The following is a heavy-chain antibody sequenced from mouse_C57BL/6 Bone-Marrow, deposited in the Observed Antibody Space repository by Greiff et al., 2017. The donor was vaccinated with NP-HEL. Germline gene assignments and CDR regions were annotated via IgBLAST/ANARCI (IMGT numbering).Heavy chain of an antibody. Sequence: EVHLVESGGGLVKPGGSLKLSCAASGFTFSSYTMSWVRQTPEKRLEWVATISGGGGNTYYPDSVKGRFTISRDNAKNTLYLQMSSLRSEDTALYYCARQGAVVAHWYFDVWGTGTTVTVSS. CDR1: GFTFSSYT. J-gene: IGHJ1*03. CDR3: ARQGAVVAHWYFDV. CDR2: ISGGGGNT. D-gene: IGHD1-1*01. V-gene: IGHV5-9*01.